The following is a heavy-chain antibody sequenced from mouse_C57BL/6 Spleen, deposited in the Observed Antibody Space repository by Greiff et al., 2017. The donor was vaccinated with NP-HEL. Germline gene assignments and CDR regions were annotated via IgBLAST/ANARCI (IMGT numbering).Heavy chain of an antibody. Sequence: VQLQQPGAELVKPGASVKLSCKASGYTFTSYWMHWVKQRPGQGLEWIGMIHPNSGSTNYNEKFKSKATLTVDKSSSTAYMQLSSLTSEDSAVYYCARPYGDYYAMDYWGQGTSVTVSS. CDR2: IHPNSGST. D-gene: IGHD1-1*01. CDR3: ARPYGDYYAMDY. V-gene: IGHV1-64*01. CDR1: GYTFTSYW. J-gene: IGHJ4*01.